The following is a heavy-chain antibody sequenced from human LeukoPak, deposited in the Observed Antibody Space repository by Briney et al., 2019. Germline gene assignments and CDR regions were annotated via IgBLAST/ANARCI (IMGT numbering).Heavy chain of an antibody. CDR1: VDTFTGYY. CDR2: IKPSGGST. V-gene: IGHV1-46*01. D-gene: IGHD1-26*01. Sequence: ASVKVSCTASVDTFTGYYMYWVRQTPRQGLEWMGIIKPSGGSTSYAQKFQGRVTMTRDTSTSTVYMELSSLRSEDTAVYYCARVGGLSSGSYFDYWGQGTLVTVSS. J-gene: IGHJ4*02. CDR3: ARVGGLSSGSYFDY.